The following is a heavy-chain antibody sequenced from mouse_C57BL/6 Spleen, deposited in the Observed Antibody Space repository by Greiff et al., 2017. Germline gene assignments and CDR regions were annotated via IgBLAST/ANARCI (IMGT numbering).Heavy chain of an antibody. CDR2: IDPETGGT. CDR3: TRLLGPSDC. V-gene: IGHV1-15*01. D-gene: IGHD4-1*01. Sequence: QVQLKQSGAELVRPGASVTLSCKASGYTFTDYEMHWVKQTPVHGLEWIGAIDPETGGTAYNQKFKGKAILTADKSSSTAYMELRSLTSEDSAVYYCTRLLGPSDCWGQGTTLTVSS. CDR1: GYTFTDYE. J-gene: IGHJ2*01.